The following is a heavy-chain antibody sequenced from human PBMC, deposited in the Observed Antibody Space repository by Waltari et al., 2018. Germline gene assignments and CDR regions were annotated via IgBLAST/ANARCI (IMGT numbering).Heavy chain of an antibody. V-gene: IGHV3-30*07. D-gene: IGHD5-18*01. CDR2: ISYDGSDE. CDR1: GFPFSYHA. J-gene: IGHJ4*02. Sequence: QVQLVESGGGVVHPGRSLRLSCDSSGFPFSYHAIHWVRQAPGKGLEWVAGISYDGSDEYYADSVRGRFTISRDDSKDTVNLQMNSLRPEDTAVYYCARDGPLQIQSWYSFDYWGQGTLVTVSS. CDR3: ARDGPLQIQSWYSFDY.